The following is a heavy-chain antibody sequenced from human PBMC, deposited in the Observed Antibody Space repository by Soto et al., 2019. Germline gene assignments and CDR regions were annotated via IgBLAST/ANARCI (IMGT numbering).Heavy chain of an antibody. J-gene: IGHJ4*02. CDR1: GGSISSGGYY. Sequence: PSEXLSLTCTVSGGSISSGGYYWSWIRQHPGKGLEWIGYIYYSGSTYYNPSLKSRVTISVDTSKNQFSLKLSSVTAADTAVYYCAREHLRDGYNFNYFDYWGQGTLVTVSS. D-gene: IGHD5-12*01. V-gene: IGHV4-31*03. CDR2: IYYSGST. CDR3: AREHLRDGYNFNYFDY.